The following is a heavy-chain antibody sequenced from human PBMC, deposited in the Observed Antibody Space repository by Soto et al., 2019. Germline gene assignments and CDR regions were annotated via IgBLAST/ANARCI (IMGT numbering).Heavy chain of an antibody. V-gene: IGHV5-51*01. CDR2: IYPGDSDT. CDR3: ARQMTTRLRYYYYYMDV. D-gene: IGHD4-17*01. Sequence: SLKISCKGSGYSFTSYWIGWVRQMPGKGLEWMGIIYPGDSDTRYSPSFQGQVTISADKSISTAYLQWSSLKASDTAMYYCARQMTTRLRYYYYYMDVWGKGTTVTVSS. J-gene: IGHJ6*03. CDR1: GYSFTSYW.